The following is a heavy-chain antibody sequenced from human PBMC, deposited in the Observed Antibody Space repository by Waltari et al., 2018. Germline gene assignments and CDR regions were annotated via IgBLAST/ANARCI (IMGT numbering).Heavy chain of an antibody. J-gene: IGHJ4*02. CDR1: GFPFCRFR. CDR2: ISNDGRTT. CDR3: ARDSSHLPAAFDN. Sequence: EVELGQSGGGFVQPGGSLRLPLGDSGFPFCRFRMQWVRQVPGKGLVWVSRISNDGRTTDYTDAVKGRFTISRDNAKDTLYLQMNSLRAEDTAVYYCARDSSHLPAAFDNWGQGTLVTVSS. D-gene: IGHD2-2*01. V-gene: IGHV3-74*01.